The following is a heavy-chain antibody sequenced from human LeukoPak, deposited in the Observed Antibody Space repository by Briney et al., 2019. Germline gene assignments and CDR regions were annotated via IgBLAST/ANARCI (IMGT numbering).Heavy chain of an antibody. D-gene: IGHD3-22*01. J-gene: IGHJ4*02. Sequence: PGGSLRLSCAASGFTFDDYGMSWVRQAPGKGLEWVSGINWNGGSTGYADSVKGRFTISRDNAKNSLYLQMNSLRAEDTALYYCAREGRGDNYYDSSGYSVYWGQGTLVTVSS. CDR2: INWNGGST. CDR3: AREGRGDNYYDSSGYSVY. CDR1: GFTFDDYG. V-gene: IGHV3-20*04.